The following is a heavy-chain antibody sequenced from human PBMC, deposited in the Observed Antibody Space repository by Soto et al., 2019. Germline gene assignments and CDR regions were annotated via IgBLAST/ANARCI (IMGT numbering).Heavy chain of an antibody. CDR2: IYYSGST. Sequence: QVQLQESGPGLVKPSQTLSLTCTVSGGSISRGGYYWSWSRQHPGKGLEWIGYIYYSGSTYYNTSLKSRVTISVDTSKNQFSLKLSSVTAADTALYYCARDVKNYGMDVWGQGTTVTVSS. V-gene: IGHV4-31*03. J-gene: IGHJ6*02. CDR1: GGSISRGGYY. CDR3: ARDVKNYGMDV. D-gene: IGHD3-16*02.